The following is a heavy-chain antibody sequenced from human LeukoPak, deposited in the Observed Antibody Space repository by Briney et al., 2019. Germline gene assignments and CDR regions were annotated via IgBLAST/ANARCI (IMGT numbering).Heavy chain of an antibody. J-gene: IGHJ5*02. CDR3: ARAHHKDYDFWSGYKYNWFDP. CDR2: ISPHNGNA. Sequence: ASVKVSCKASGYNFFTYGITWVRQAPGQGLEWMGWISPHNGNANYAQKFQDRVIMTTDTSTNTAFMEVRSLRSDDTAMYYCARAHHKDYDFWSGYKYNWFDPWGQGTLVTVSS. D-gene: IGHD3-3*01. V-gene: IGHV1-18*01. CDR1: GYNFFTYG.